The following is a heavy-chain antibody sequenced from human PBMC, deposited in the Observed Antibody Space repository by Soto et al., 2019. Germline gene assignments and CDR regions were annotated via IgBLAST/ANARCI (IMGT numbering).Heavy chain of an antibody. Sequence: QVQLVQSGAEVKKPGASVKVSCKASGYTFTGYYMHWVRQAPGQGLEWMGWINPNSGGTNYAQKFQGSVTMTRATAISTAYMELNRLSSDAPAVSYCARVMSGYSYGGGDYWGQGTLVTVSS. CDR3: ARVMSGYSYGGGDY. V-gene: IGHV1-2*02. CDR1: GYTFTGYY. J-gene: IGHJ4*02. CDR2: INPNSGGT. D-gene: IGHD5-18*01.